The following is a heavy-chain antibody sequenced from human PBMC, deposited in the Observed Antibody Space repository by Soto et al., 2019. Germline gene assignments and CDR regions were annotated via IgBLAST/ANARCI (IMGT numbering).Heavy chain of an antibody. CDR3: ARDLSGGPRYYFDY. J-gene: IGHJ4*02. Sequence: GASVKVSCKASGGTFSSYAISWVRQAPGQGLEWMGGIIPIFGTASYAQKFQGRVTITADESTSTAYMELSSLRSEDTAVYYCARDLSGGPRYYFDYWGQGTLVTVSS. V-gene: IGHV1-69*13. D-gene: IGHD2-8*02. CDR2: IIPIFGTA. CDR1: GGTFSSYA.